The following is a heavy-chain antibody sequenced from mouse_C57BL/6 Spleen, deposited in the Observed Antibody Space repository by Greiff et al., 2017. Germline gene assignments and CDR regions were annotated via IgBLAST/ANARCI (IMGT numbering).Heavy chain of an antibody. J-gene: IGHJ2*01. CDR2: INPNNGGT. D-gene: IGHD1-1*01. Sequence: EVQLQQSGPELVKPGASVKISCKASGYTFTDYYMNWVKQSHGKSLEWIGDINPNNGGTSYNQKFKGKATLTVDKSSSTAYMELRSLTSEDSAVYYCAREGDLLRSLDYWGQGTTLTVSS. CDR1: GYTFTDYY. V-gene: IGHV1-26*01. CDR3: AREGDLLRSLDY.